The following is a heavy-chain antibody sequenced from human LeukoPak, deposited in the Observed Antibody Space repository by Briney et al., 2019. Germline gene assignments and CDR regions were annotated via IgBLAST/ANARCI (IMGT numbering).Heavy chain of an antibody. V-gene: IGHV1-2*02. D-gene: IGHD3-3*01. CDR1: GYTFTAYH. CDR3: ARTYDFGRGPPGDAFDN. Sequence: ASVKVSCKPSGYTFTAYHIHLVRQAPGQGLEWMGWINPNSGDTNYAQNFQDRVTMTWDTSVSTAYMELSSLTSDDTAVYYCARTYDFGRGPPGDAFDNWGQGTPVIVSS. J-gene: IGHJ3*02. CDR2: INPNSGDT.